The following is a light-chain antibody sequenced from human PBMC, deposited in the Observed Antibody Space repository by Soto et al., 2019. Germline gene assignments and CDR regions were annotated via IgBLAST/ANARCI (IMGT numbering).Light chain of an antibody. V-gene: IGKV3-15*01. CDR2: ATS. Sequence: EIVVTQSPATLSVSPGERATLSCRASQSVGNNFAWYQQKPGQAPRLLIFATSTRATGVPASFSGSGSGTEFTLTVSSLRSEGCAGDYGQQYGDWPLTFGGGAKVGIE. CDR3: QQYGDWPLT. CDR1: QSVGNN. J-gene: IGKJ4*02.